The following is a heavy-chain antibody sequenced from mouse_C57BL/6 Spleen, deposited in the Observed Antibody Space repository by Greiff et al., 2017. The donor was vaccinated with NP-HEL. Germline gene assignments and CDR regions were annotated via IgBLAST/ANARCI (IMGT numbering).Heavy chain of an antibody. V-gene: IGHV1-50*01. J-gene: IGHJ2*01. CDR3: ARDYGSSRGY. Sequence: VQLQQPGAELVKPGASVKLSCKASGYTFTSYWMQWIKQRPGQGLEWIGEIDPSDSYTNYNQKFKGKATLTVDTSSSTAYMQLSSLTSEDSAVYYCARDYGSSRGYWGQGTTLTVSS. D-gene: IGHD1-1*01. CDR1: GYTFTSYW. CDR2: IDPSDSYT.